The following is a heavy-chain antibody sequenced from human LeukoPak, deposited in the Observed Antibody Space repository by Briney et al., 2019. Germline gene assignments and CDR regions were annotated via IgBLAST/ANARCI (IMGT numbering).Heavy chain of an antibody. J-gene: IGHJ4*02. V-gene: IGHV4-30-2*01. CDR1: GGSISSGGYS. CDR2: IYHSGST. CDR3: ARGSRPIDY. Sequence: SQTLSLTCAVSGGSISSGGYSWSWIRQPPGQGLEWIGYIYHSGSTYYNPSLKSRVTISVDRSKNQFSLKLSSVTAADTAVYYCARGSRPIDYWGQGTLVTVSS.